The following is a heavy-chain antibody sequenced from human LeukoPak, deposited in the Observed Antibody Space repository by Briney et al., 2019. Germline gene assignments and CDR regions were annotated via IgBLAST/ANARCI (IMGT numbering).Heavy chain of an antibody. D-gene: IGHD2-8*02. CDR2: ISAGGGST. CDR1: GFTFSSYA. V-gene: IGHV3-23*01. J-gene: IGHJ5*02. CDR3: AKDSRGTYWWSWFDP. Sequence: PGGSLRLSCAASGFTFSSYAMSWVRQAPGKGLEWVSAISAGGGSTYYADSVKGRFTISRDNSRNTLYLQMNSLRGEDTAVYYCAKDSRGTYWWSWFDPWGQGTLVTVSS.